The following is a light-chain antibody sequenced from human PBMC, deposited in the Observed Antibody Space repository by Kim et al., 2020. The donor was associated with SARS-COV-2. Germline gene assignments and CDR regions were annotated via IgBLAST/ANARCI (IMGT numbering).Light chain of an antibody. V-gene: IGKV3-11*01. CDR2: DAS. CDR1: QSVSSF. J-gene: IGKJ4*01. Sequence: PGERATLSCRASQSVSSFLAWYQQKPGQAPRLLIYDASNRVTGIPARFSGSGSGTDFTLTISSLEPEDFALYYCQQRSNWPPALTFGGGTKVDIK. CDR3: QQRSNWPPALT.